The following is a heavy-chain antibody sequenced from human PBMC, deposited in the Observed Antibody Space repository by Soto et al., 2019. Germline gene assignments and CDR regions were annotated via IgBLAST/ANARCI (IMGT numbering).Heavy chain of an antibody. CDR2: TYYGSKWYN. Sequence: PSQTLPLTCAISGDSVSSNSAACNWIRQSPSRGLEWLGRTYYGSKWYNDYAVSVKSRITINPDTSKNQFSLQLNSVTPEDTAVYYCARDISDYDILTGPNYYYYYMDVWGKGTTVTVSS. CDR1: GDSVSSNSAA. J-gene: IGHJ6*03. V-gene: IGHV6-1*01. CDR3: ARDISDYDILTGPNYYYYYMDV. D-gene: IGHD3-9*01.